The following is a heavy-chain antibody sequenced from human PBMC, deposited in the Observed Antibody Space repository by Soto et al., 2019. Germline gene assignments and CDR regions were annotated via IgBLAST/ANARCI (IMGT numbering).Heavy chain of an antibody. CDR2: IYHSGRT. V-gene: IGHV4-31*03. CDR1: GVSISSGGYY. CDR3: ARDPGDGNNPSRLYHFDY. J-gene: IGHJ4*02. D-gene: IGHD1-26*01. Sequence: LSLTCTVSGVSISSGGYYWGWIRQHPGKGLEWIGNIYHSGRTYYNPSLKSRVIMSVDTSKNHFSLNLNSVTAADTAMYFCARDPGDGNNPSRLYHFDYWGQGALVTVSS.